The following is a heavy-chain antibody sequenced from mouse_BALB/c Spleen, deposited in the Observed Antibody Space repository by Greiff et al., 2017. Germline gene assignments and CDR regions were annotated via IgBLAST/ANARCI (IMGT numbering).Heavy chain of an antibody. V-gene: IGHV10-1*02. D-gene: IGHD1-2*01. CDR2: IRSKSNNYAT. Sequence: EVMLVESGGGLVQPKGSLKLSCAASGFTFNTYAMNWVRQAPGKGLEWVARIRSKSNNYATYYADSVKDRFTISRDDSQSMLYLQMNNLKTEDTAMYYCVRRGTTAMDAMDYWGQGTSVTVSS. CDR1: GFTFNTYA. CDR3: VRRGTTAMDAMDY. J-gene: IGHJ4*01.